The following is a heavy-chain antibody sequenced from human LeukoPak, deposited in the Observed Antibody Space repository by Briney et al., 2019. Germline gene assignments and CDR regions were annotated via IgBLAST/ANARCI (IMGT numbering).Heavy chain of an antibody. V-gene: IGHV4-39*01. Sequence: SETLSLTCTVSGGSISSSSYYWGWIRQPPGKGLEWIGSIYYSGSTYYNPSLKSRVTISVDTSKNQFSLKLSSVTAADTAVYYCARVYYYGSGSPPGYWFDPWDQGTLVTVSS. D-gene: IGHD3-10*01. CDR1: GGSISSSSYY. CDR3: ARVYYYGSGSPPGYWFDP. J-gene: IGHJ5*02. CDR2: IYYSGST.